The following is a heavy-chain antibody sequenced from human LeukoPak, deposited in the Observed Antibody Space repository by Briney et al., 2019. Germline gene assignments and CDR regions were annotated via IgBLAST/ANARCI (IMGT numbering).Heavy chain of an antibody. V-gene: IGHV4-39*07. Sequence: SETLSLTCTVSVGSISSSSYYWGWIRQPPGKGLEWIGSIYYSGSTYYNPSLKSRITISVDTSKNQFSLKLSSVTAADTAVYYCARFNSGSYQHYFDYWGQGTLVTVSS. CDR3: ARFNSGSYQHYFDY. D-gene: IGHD1-26*01. CDR2: IYYSGST. J-gene: IGHJ4*02. CDR1: VGSISSSSYY.